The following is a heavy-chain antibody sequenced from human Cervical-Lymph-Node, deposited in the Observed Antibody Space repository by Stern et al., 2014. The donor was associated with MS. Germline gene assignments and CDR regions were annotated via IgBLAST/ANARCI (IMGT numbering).Heavy chain of an antibody. V-gene: IGHV1-18*01. J-gene: IGHJ4*02. CDR1: GYTFTTPNYG. Sequence: QLRQSGPEVRQPGASVRVSCKASGYTFTTPNYGIAWVREAPGRGLEWMGRISSYNGNTVYAQKLQDRVTMTTDTSTSTAYMELRSLRSDDTAFYYCARERLRDFNDYHFDSWGQGTLVTVSS. CDR3: ARERLRDFNDYHFDS. D-gene: IGHD4-11*01. CDR2: ISSYNGNT.